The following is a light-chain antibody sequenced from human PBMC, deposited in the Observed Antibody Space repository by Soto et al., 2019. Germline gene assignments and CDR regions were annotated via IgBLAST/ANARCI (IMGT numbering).Light chain of an antibody. CDR2: GAS. V-gene: IGKV3-20*01. J-gene: IGKJ2*01. CDR3: QQYGSSPYT. CDR1: QSVSSSY. Sequence: ESVLTQSPGTLSLSPGERATLSCRASQSVSSSYLAWYQQKPGQAPRLLIYGASSRATGIPDRFSGSGSGTGFTLTISRLEPEDFAVYYCQQYGSSPYTFGQGTKLEIK.